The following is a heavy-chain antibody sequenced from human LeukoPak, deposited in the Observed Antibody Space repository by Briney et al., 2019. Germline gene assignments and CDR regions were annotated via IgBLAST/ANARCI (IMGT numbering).Heavy chain of an antibody. CDR1: VFTFDDYA. Sequence: GGSLRLSCAASVFTFDDYAIHWVPQAPGRGREWVSLISGDGGRTYYADSVKGRFTISRDNSKNSLYLQMNSLRTEDTALYYCAKDIRSEGAGILSGAALDPWGQGTLVTVSS. CDR3: AKDIRSEGAGILSGAALDP. CDR2: ISGDGGRT. V-gene: IGHV3-43*02. J-gene: IGHJ5*02. D-gene: IGHD6-13*01.